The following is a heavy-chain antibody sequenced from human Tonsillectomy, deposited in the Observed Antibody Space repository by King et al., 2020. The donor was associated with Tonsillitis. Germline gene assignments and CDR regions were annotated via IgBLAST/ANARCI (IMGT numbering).Heavy chain of an antibody. V-gene: IGHV3-33*05. CDR3: ARDPDAGWYFDY. CDR2: ISYDARDK. Sequence: VQLVESGGGVVQPGRSLRLSCAASVFTFISYGMHWVRQAPGKGLEWVALISYDARDKCYVDSVKGRFTISRDNSKNTLYLQMNNLRAEDTAVYYCARDPDAGWYFDYWGQGTLVTVSS. CDR1: VFTFISYG. D-gene: IGHD6-19*01. J-gene: IGHJ4*02.